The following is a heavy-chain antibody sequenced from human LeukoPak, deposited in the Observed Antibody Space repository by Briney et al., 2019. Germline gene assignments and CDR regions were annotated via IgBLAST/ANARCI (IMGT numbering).Heavy chain of an antibody. Sequence: PSETLSLTCAVYGGSFSGYYWIWIRQPPGKGLEWIGEINHSGSTNYNPSLKRRVTISVDTSKNQFSLKLSSVTAADTAVYYCARGRGYSYGGKQGAPYYFDYWGQGTLVTVSS. V-gene: IGHV4-34*01. CDR2: INHSGST. CDR3: ARGRGYSYGGKQGAPYYFDY. CDR1: GGSFSGYY. D-gene: IGHD5-18*01. J-gene: IGHJ4*02.